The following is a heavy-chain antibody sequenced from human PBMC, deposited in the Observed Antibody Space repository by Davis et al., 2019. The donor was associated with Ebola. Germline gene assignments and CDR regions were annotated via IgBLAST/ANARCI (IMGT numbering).Heavy chain of an antibody. V-gene: IGHV3-7*01. J-gene: IGHJ4*02. CDR1: GFAFSTYW. CDR3: ARDRYSDY. D-gene: IGHD5-12*01. CDR2: IKQDGSEK. Sequence: GGSLRLSCAASGFAFSTYWMTWVRQAPGKGLEWVANIKQDGSEKYYVDSVKGRFTISRDNAKNSLYLQMNSLRVEDTAVYYCARDRYSDYWGQGSLVIVSS.